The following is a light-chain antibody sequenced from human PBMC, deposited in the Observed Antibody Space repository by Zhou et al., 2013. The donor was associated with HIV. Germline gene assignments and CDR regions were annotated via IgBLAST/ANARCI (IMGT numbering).Light chain of an antibody. V-gene: IGKV1-9*01. CDR1: QDIVTY. CDR2: DAS. CDR3: QQLNSFPLT. Sequence: IQLTQSPSSLSASIGDRVTITCRASQDIVTYVAWYQQTPGTAPRVLIYDASTLQTGVSSRFSGSGSGTEFTLSTSGLQREDFAIYYCQQLNSFPLTFGQGTRLEI. J-gene: IGKJ5*01.